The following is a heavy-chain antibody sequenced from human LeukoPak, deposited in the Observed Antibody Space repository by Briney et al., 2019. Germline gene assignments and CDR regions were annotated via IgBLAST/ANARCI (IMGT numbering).Heavy chain of an antibody. CDR1: GVFISSYY. CDR3: ARGGVFGFDY. V-gene: IGHV4-59*12. CDR2: IYYSGST. D-gene: IGHD3-3*01. Sequence: SETLSLTCTVSGVFISSYYWSWIRQPPGKGLEWIGYIYYSGSTNYNPSLKSRVTISVDTSENQFSLKLNSVTAADTAVYYCARGGVFGFDYWGQGTLVTVSS. J-gene: IGHJ4*02.